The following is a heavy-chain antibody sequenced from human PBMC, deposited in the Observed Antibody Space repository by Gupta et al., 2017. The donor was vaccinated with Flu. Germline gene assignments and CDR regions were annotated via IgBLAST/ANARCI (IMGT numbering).Heavy chain of an antibody. CDR1: GFTVRNDG. CDR2: INTNGANT. Sequence: SGFTVRNDGMDWVRQGPGKGLEWVSSINTNGANTHYADSVKGRFTIDRDNSNNMFYLHMNNLRAEDTAEYYCARQLWDQDEWGQGTRVTVSP. CDR3: ARQLWDQDE. V-gene: IGHV3-23*01. J-gene: IGHJ4*02. D-gene: IGHD1-1*01.